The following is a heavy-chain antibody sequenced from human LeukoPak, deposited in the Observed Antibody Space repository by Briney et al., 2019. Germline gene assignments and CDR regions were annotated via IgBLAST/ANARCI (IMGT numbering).Heavy chain of an antibody. J-gene: IGHJ4*02. CDR3: ARQAYYSPSGSWTGFDF. Sequence: SETLSLTCTVSGDSFGGYYWTWIRQPPGKGLEWIGYIHTSGGTNYNPSLKSRVTMSVDTSKNQFSLKLTSVTAADTAGYFCARQAYYSPSGSWTGFDFWGQGTLASVSS. CDR2: IHTSGGT. D-gene: IGHD3-10*01. V-gene: IGHV4-4*09. CDR1: GDSFGGYY.